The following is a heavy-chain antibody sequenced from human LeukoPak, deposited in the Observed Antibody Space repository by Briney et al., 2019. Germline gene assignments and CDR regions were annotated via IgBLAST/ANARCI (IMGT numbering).Heavy chain of an antibody. CDR3: AKDPDTAMVEYYLDY. CDR1: GFTFSSYG. Sequence: PGGSLRLSCAASGFTFSSYGVHWVRQAPGKGLEWVAVISYDGSKKYYADSVKGRFTISRDNSKNTLYLQMNSLRAEDTAVYYCAKDPDTAMVEYYLDYWGQGTLVTVSS. CDR2: ISYDGSKK. D-gene: IGHD5-18*01. V-gene: IGHV3-30*18. J-gene: IGHJ4*02.